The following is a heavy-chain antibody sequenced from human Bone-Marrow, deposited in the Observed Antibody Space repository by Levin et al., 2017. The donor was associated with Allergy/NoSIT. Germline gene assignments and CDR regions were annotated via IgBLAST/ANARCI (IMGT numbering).Heavy chain of an antibody. CDR3: VRDFDWIPDH. V-gene: IGHV1-18*01. Sequence: ASVKVSCKASGYPFINYGFSWMRQAPGQGLEWMGWIRVYNNYTNYAQKFQDRLTMTTDTSTSTANMELRSLRSDDTAVYYCVRDFDWIPDHWGQGTRVTVSS. D-gene: IGHD3-9*01. J-gene: IGHJ4*02. CDR1: GYPFINYG. CDR2: IRVYNNYT.